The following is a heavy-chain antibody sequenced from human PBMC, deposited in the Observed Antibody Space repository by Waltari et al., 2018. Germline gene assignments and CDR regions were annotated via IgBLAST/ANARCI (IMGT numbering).Heavy chain of an antibody. Sequence: QVQLQESGPGLVKPSETLSLTCTVSGGSISSYYWSWIRQPPGKGLEWIGYIYYSGSTNYNPSLKSRVTISVDTSKNQFSLKLSSVTAADTAVYYCARGNGDYLFFDYWGQGTLVTVSS. CDR3: ARGNGDYLFFDY. CDR1: GGSISSYY. V-gene: IGHV4-59*01. J-gene: IGHJ4*02. CDR2: IYYSGST. D-gene: IGHD4-17*01.